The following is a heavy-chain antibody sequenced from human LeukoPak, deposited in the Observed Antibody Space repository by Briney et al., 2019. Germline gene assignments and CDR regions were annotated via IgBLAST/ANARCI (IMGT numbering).Heavy chain of an antibody. V-gene: IGHV4-4*02. J-gene: IGHJ4*02. D-gene: IGHD3-10*01. CDR2: IYHFGRT. Sequence: SESLSLTCIVSGASISSNNWWHWVRQTPGKGLEWIGDIYHFGRTDYNLSLRSRVTISVDKPKNQFSLILTSVTAADTAVYYCAKVGPWFGALDQWGPGTLVTVSS. CDR3: AKVGPWFGALDQ. CDR1: GASISSNNW.